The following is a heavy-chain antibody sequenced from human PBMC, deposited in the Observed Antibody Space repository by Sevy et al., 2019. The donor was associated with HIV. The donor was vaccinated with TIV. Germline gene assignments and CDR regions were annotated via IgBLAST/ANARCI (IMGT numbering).Heavy chain of an antibody. Sequence: GGSLRLSCAASGFTFSDYYMSWIRQAPGKGLEWVSYISTSGSNIYYADSVKGRFTISRDNAKNSLYLQMNSLIAEETAVYYCARGTIFGVVTYYFDFWGQGTLVTVSS. J-gene: IGHJ4*02. D-gene: IGHD3-3*01. CDR1: GFTFSDYY. CDR3: ARGTIFGVVTYYFDF. CDR2: ISTSGSNI. V-gene: IGHV3-11*01.